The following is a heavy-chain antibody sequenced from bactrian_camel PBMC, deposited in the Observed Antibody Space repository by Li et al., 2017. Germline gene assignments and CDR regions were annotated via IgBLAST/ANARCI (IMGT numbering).Heavy chain of an antibody. V-gene: IGHV3-2*01. CDR2: IYPLGSTA. D-gene: IGHD7*01. Sequence: HVQLVESGGGSVQAGGSLKLACAASEDAYSSYSTNCVGWFRQAPGKEREAVARIYPLGSTAYYAVSVRGRFTISQDKTKNTVYLQMNNLKPEDTATYYCGADWLLTAFQALGVTLPRGIHYWGKGTQVTVS. J-gene: IGHJ7*01. CDR1: EDAYSSYSTNC.